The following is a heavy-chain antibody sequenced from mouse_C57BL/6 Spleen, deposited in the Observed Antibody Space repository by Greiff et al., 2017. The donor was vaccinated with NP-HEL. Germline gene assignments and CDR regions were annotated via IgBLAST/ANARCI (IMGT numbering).Heavy chain of an antibody. D-gene: IGHD1-1*01. J-gene: IGHJ2*01. CDR3: TKTLDRDYYGSSGY. V-gene: IGHV14-1*01. CDR2: IDPEDGDT. CDR1: GFNIKDYY. Sequence: EVKLQESGAELVRPGASVKLSCTASGFNIKDYYMHWVKQRPEQGLEWIGRIDPEDGDTEYAPKFQGKATMTADTSSNTAYLQLSSLTSEDTAVYYCTKTLDRDYYGSSGYWGQGTTLTVSS.